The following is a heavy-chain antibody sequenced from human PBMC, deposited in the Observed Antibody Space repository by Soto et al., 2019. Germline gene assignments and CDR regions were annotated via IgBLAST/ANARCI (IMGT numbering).Heavy chain of an antibody. CDR1: GFIFSDCW. CDR2: IKTDGSSI. J-gene: IGHJ4*02. D-gene: IGHD3-16*01. Sequence: EVQLVESGGDLVQPGGSLRLSCAASGFIFSDCWLGWVRQAPGKGLEWVANIKTDGSSIYYVGSVRGRFTISRDNAKNLLHRQMNSLRAEDTAVYYCARHGDYVFDYWGQGTLVTVSS. V-gene: IGHV3-7*02. CDR3: ARHGDYVFDY.